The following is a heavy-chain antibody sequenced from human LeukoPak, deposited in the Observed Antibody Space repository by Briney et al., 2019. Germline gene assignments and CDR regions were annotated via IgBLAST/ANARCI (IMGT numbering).Heavy chain of an antibody. D-gene: IGHD3-22*01. CDR2: INPNSGGT. CDR3: AKSIVMIVVVQFVAFDI. Sequence: GASVKVSREASGYTFTGYYMHWVRQAPGQGLEWVGWINPNSGGTNYAQRFQGRVTMTRDTSISTAYMELSRLRSDDTAVYYCAKSIVMIVVVQFVAFDIWGQGTMVTVSS. J-gene: IGHJ3*02. CDR1: GYTFTGYY. V-gene: IGHV1-2*02.